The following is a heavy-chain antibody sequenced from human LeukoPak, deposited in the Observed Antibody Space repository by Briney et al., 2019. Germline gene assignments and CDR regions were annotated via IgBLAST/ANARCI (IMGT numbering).Heavy chain of an antibody. CDR2: IIPILGIA. CDR3: ARDKRIRYYDSSGYYL. CDR1: GGTFSSYA. D-gene: IGHD3-22*01. Sequence: SVKVSCKASGGTFSSYAISWVRQAPGQGLEWMGRIIPILGIANYAQKFQGRVTITADKSTSTAYMELSSLRSEDTAVYYCARDKRIRYYDSSGYYLWGQGTLVTVSS. V-gene: IGHV1-69*04. J-gene: IGHJ1*01.